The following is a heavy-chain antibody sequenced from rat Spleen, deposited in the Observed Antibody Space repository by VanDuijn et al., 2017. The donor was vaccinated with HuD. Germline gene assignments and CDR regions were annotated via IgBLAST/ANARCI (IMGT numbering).Heavy chain of an antibody. J-gene: IGHJ2*01. CDR1: GFTFSIYG. CDR2: IIYDGTRT. Sequence: EVQLVESGGGLEQPGRSLKLSCAPSGFTFSIYGLAWVRQVPTKGLEWVATIIYDGTRTFYRDSVKGRFTISRDNAKSTLYLQMDSLTSEDTATYYCARGGFFRYWGQGVMVTVSS. V-gene: IGHV5-29*01. D-gene: IGHD1-6*01. CDR3: ARGGFFRY.